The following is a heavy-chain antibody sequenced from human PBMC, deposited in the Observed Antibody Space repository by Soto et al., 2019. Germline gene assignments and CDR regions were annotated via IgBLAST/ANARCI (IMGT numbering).Heavy chain of an antibody. CDR2: IYYSGST. D-gene: IGHD2-2*01. V-gene: IGHV4-59*08. CDR1: GGSISSYY. Sequence: QVQLQESGPGLVKPSETLSLTCTVSGGSISSYYWSWIRQPPGKGLEWIGYIYYSGSTNYNPSLKSRVPISVDTSKNQFSLKLSSVTAADTAVYYWARYCSSTSCYALWYFDLWGRGTLVTVSS. CDR3: ARYCSSTSCYALWYFDL. J-gene: IGHJ2*01.